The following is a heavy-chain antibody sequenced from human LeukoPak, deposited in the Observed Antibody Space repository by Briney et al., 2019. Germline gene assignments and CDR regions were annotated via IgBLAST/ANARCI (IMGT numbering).Heavy chain of an antibody. Sequence: ASVKVSCKASGYTFTGYYMHWVRQAPGQGLEWMGWINPNSGGTNYAQKFQGRVTMTRDASISTAYMELSRLRSDDTAVYYCARGSAMANYFDYWGQGTLVTVSS. CDR2: INPNSGGT. D-gene: IGHD5-18*01. CDR3: ARGSAMANYFDY. V-gene: IGHV1-2*02. J-gene: IGHJ4*02. CDR1: GYTFTGYY.